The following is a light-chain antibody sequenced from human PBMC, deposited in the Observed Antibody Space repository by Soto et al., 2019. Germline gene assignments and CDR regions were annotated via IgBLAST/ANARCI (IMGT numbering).Light chain of an antibody. J-gene: IGKJ5*01. V-gene: IGKV3-11*01. CDR2: DAS. Sequence: EIVLTQSPATLSLSPGERATLSCRASQSVSSYLAWYQQKPGQAPRLLIYDASNRATGVPSRFSGTGSETDFTLTISSLQPEDFATYYCQQANSFPPTFGQGTRLEI. CDR1: QSVSSY. CDR3: QQANSFPPT.